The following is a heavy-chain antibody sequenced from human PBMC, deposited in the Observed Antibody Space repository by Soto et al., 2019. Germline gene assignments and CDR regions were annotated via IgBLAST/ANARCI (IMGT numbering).Heavy chain of an antibody. D-gene: IGHD2-21*02. CDR3: AKSLVTPSDAFDL. CDR1: GFTFGNYA. V-gene: IGHV3-23*01. Sequence: GGSLRLSCAASGFTFGNYAMNWVRQAPGKGLEWISSISDPGTSTYYANSVKGRFSMSRDNSKNTLFLQMNRLRADDTAVYFCAKSLVTPSDAFDLWGRGTLATVSS. CDR2: ISDPGTST. J-gene: IGHJ3*01.